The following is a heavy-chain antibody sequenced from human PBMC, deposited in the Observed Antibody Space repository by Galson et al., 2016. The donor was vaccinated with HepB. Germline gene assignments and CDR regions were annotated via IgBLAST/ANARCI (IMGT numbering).Heavy chain of an antibody. CDR1: GYTFTNYN. Sequence: SVKVSCKASGYTFTNYNINWVRQAPGQGLEWMGWISAYSGATNYAQKFQGRVTMTTDTSTSTAYMELRSLRSDDTALYYCARGRAYDNGWYYFDLWGQGTLVAVSS. CDR2: ISAYSGAT. J-gene: IGHJ4*02. D-gene: IGHD6-19*01. CDR3: ARGRAYDNGWYYFDL. V-gene: IGHV1-18*01.